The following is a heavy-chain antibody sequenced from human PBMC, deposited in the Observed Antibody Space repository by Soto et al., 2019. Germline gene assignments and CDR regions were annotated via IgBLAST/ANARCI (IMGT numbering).Heavy chain of an antibody. D-gene: IGHD1-26*01. CDR2: SRNKANSYST. V-gene: IGHV3-72*01. CDR3: ARFSGSYTRGLDY. Sequence: PGGSLRLSCAASGFTFSDHYMDWVRQAPGKGLEWVGRSRNKANSYSTEYAASVKGRFTISRDESKNSLYLQMNSLKTEVTAVYYCARFSGSYTRGLDYWGQGTLVTVSS. J-gene: IGHJ4*02. CDR1: GFTFSDHY.